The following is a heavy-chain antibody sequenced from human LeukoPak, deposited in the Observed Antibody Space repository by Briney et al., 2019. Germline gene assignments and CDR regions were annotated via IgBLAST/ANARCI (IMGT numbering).Heavy chain of an antibody. CDR3: VRDSDTHTDY. CDR1: GGSFSDYY. J-gene: IGHJ4*02. CDR2: INHSGNT. Sequence: SETLSLTCAVYGGSFSDYYWSWIRQPPGKGLEWIGEINHSGNTNYNPSLKSRVTISVDTSKNQFSLKLSSVTAADTAVYYCVRDSDTHTDYWGQGTLVTVSS. D-gene: IGHD5-18*01. V-gene: IGHV4-34*01.